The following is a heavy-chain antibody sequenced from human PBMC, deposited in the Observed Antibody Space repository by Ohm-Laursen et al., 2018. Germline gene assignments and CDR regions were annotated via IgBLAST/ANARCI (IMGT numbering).Heavy chain of an antibody. CDR2: IYDSGST. Sequence: SQTLSLTCTVSGGSISSGGYYWSWIRQHPGKGLEWIGYIYDSGSTSYNPSLKSRLTISVDTSKNQFSLKLNSVTAADTAVYYCATPVFGSRWYYFDYWGQGTLVTVSS. V-gene: IGHV4-31*03. J-gene: IGHJ4*02. D-gene: IGHD6-13*01. CDR1: GGSISSGGYY. CDR3: ATPVFGSRWYYFDY.